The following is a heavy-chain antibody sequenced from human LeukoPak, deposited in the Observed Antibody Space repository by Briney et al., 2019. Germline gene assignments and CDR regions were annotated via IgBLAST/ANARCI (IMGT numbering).Heavy chain of an antibody. CDR1: GGSISSYY. Sequence: SETLSLTCTVSGGSISSYYWSWIRQPPGKGLEWIGYIYTSGSTNYNPSLKSRVTISVDTSKNQFSLKLSSVTAADTAVYYCARGGSSGYDPFDYWGQGTLVTVSS. J-gene: IGHJ4*02. CDR3: ARGGSSGYDPFDY. V-gene: IGHV4-4*09. D-gene: IGHD5-12*01. CDR2: IYTSGST.